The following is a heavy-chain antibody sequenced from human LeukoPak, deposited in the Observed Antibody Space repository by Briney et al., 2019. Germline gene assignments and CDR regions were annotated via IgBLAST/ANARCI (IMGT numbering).Heavy chain of an antibody. CDR2: IHYSGIT. J-gene: IGHJ4*02. D-gene: IGHD4-23*01. V-gene: IGHV4-61*08. Sequence: SETLSLTCTVSGGSISSGDYYWSWIRQPPGKGLEWIGYIHYSGITNYNPSPKSRVTISMDTSKNQFSLKLSSVAAADTAIYYCARHISYGGDSAFGYWGQGTLVTVSS. CDR3: ARHISYGGDSAFGY. CDR1: GGSISSGDYY.